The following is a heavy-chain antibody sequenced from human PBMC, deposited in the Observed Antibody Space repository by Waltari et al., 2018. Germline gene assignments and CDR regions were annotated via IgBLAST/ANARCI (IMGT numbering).Heavy chain of an antibody. D-gene: IGHD3-22*01. J-gene: IGHJ3*02. Sequence: QVQLQESGPGLVKPSQTLSLTCDVSGVSIRSGGYFWSWVRQPAGKGLEWIGRVYSAGTTDYNPSLKSRATVSVDTSKNQFFLRLTFMAAADAAVYYCASFREYYDSSGNYFGAFDTWGQGTKVTVSS. CDR2: VYSAGTT. V-gene: IGHV4-61*02. CDR3: ASFREYYDSSGNYFGAFDT. CDR1: GVSIRSGGYF.